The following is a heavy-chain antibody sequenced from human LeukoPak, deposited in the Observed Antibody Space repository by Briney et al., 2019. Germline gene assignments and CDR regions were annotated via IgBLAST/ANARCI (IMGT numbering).Heavy chain of an antibody. CDR2: ISYDGSNK. J-gene: IGHJ6*02. D-gene: IGHD3-10*01. CDR1: GFTFSSYG. V-gene: IGHV3-30*03. CDR3: ARDWSWFGELKNYYYYYGMDV. Sequence: SGGSLRLSCAASGFTFSSYGMHWVRQAPGKGLEWVAVISYDGSNKYYVDSVKGRFTISRDNAKNSLYLQMNSLRAEDTAVYYCARDWSWFGELKNYYYYYGMDVWGQGTTVTVSS.